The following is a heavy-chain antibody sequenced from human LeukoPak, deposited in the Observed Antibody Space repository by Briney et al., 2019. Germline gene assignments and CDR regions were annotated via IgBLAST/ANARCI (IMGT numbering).Heavy chain of an antibody. CDR1: GGSISSSSYY. D-gene: IGHD5-24*01. J-gene: IGHJ6*03. V-gene: IGHV4-39*07. Sequence: PSETLSLTCTVSGGSISSSSYYWGWLRQPPGKGLEWIGSIYYSGSTYYNPSLKSRVTISVDTSKNQFSLKLSSVTAADTAVYYCARVRDGYKPPKLFSYYYMDVWGKGTTVTISS. CDR3: ARVRDGYKPPKLFSYYYMDV. CDR2: IYYSGST.